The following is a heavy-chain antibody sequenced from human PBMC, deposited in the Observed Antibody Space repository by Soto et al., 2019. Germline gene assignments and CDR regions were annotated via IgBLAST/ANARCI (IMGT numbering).Heavy chain of an antibody. J-gene: IGHJ4*02. CDR1: DFTFSNAW. Sequence: PGGSLRLSCAASDFTFSNAWINWVRQAPGKGLEWVGRIKSKTHGGDTFYADSVKGRFTISRDNSKNTLSLHMNSLRVDDTAVYFCAKDRFGIVGPVDYWGQGTLVTV. D-gene: IGHD1-26*01. V-gene: IGHV3-15*07. CDR3: AKDRFGIVGPVDY. CDR2: IKSKTHGGDT.